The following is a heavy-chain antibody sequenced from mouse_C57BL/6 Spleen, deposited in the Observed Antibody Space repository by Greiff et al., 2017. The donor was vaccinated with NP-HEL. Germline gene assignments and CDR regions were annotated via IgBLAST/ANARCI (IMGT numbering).Heavy chain of an antibody. CDR3: ARDYYGSSYRFAY. D-gene: IGHD1-1*01. CDR1: GYTFTSYW. CDR2: IHPNSGST. Sequence: VQLQQSGAELVKPGASVKLSCKASGYTFTSYWMHWVKQRPGQGLEWIGMIHPNSGSTNYNEKFKSKATLTVDKSSSTAYMQLSSLTSEDSAVYYCARDYYGSSYRFAYWGQGTLVTVSA. J-gene: IGHJ3*01. V-gene: IGHV1-64*01.